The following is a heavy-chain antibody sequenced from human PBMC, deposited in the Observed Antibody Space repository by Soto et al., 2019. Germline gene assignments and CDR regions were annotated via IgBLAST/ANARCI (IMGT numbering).Heavy chain of an antibody. CDR3: ASGFQSTIFGVVINWYFDL. D-gene: IGHD3-3*01. CDR2: IIPIFGTA. J-gene: IGHJ2*01. V-gene: IGHV1-69*13. CDR1: GGTFSSYA. Sequence: ASVKVSCKASGGTFSSYAISWVRQAPGQGLEWMGGIIPIFGTANYAQKFQGRVTITADESTSTAYMELSSLRSEDTAVYYCASGFQSTIFGVVINWYFDLWGRGTLVTVSS.